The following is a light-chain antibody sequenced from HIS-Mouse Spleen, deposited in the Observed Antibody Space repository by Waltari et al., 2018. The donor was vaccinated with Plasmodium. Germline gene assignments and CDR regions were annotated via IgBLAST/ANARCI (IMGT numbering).Light chain of an antibody. Sequence: SYELTQPPSVSVSPGQTARITCSGDALPKKYAYWYQQKSVQAPVLVIYEDSKRPSGITERFSGSSSGTMATLTISGAQVEDEADYYCYSTDSSGNHRVFGGGTKLTVL. CDR3: YSTDSSGNHRV. V-gene: IGLV3-10*01. CDR2: EDS. J-gene: IGLJ3*02. CDR1: ALPKKY.